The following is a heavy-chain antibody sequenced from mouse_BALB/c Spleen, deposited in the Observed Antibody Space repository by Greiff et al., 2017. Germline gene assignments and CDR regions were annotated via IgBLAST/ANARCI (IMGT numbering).Heavy chain of an antibody. CDR2: ISSGGST. J-gene: IGHJ4*01. D-gene: IGHD1-1*01. CDR1: GFTFSSYA. V-gene: IGHV5-6-5*01. CDR3: ARGYYGSSWAMDY. Sequence: EVNVVESGGGLVKPGGSLKLSCAASGFTFSSYAMSWVRQTPEKRLEWVASISSGGSTYYPDSVKGRFTISRDNARNILYLQMSSLRSEDTAMYYCARGYYGSSWAMDYWGQGTSVTVSS.